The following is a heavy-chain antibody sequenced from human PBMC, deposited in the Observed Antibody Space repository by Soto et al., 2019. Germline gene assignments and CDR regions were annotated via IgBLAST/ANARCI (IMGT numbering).Heavy chain of an antibody. V-gene: IGHV4-59*01. Sequence: QVQLQESGPGLVKPSETLSLTCTVSGGSISTSYWSWIRQPPGKGLEWIGYIYYSGSTNYNPSLKGQVTISVDTSKNQFSLKLSSVSAADTAVYYCARGRGGYFDLWGRGTLVTVSS. CDR1: GGSISTSY. CDR3: ARGRGGYFDL. J-gene: IGHJ2*01. CDR2: IYYSGST.